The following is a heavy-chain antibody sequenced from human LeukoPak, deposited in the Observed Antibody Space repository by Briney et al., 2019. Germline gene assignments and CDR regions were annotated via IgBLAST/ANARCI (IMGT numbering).Heavy chain of an antibody. Sequence: GGSLRLSCAASGFTFSSYAMSWVRQAPGKGLEWVSTISISGGSTYYADSVKGRFTISRDNSKNTLYLQMNRLRAEDTAVYYCAKGTWTVAGNTFDFWGQGTLVTVSS. V-gene: IGHV3-23*01. CDR1: GFTFSSYA. CDR3: AKGTWTVAGNTFDF. D-gene: IGHD6-19*01. CDR2: ISISGGST. J-gene: IGHJ4*02.